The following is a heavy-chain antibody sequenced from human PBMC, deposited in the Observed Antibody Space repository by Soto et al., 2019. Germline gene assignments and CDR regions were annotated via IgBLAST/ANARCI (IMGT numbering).Heavy chain of an antibody. D-gene: IGHD6-13*01. V-gene: IGHV3-30*18. CDR2: ISYDGSNK. J-gene: IGHJ6*03. Sequence: PGGSLRLSCAASGFTFSSYGMHWVRQAPGKGLEWVAVISYDGSNKYYADSVKGRFTISRDNSKNTLYLQMNSLRAEDTAVYYCAKDEPEEEQAAAGTNYYYYMYVWGKGTTVTVSS. CDR1: GFTFSSYG. CDR3: AKDEPEEEQAAAGTNYYYYMYV.